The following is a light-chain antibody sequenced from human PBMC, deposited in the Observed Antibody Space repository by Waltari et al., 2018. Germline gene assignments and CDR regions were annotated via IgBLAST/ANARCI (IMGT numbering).Light chain of an antibody. CDR3: NSRDSSGNHVV. V-gene: IGLV3-19*01. Sequence: SSELTQDPAVPVALGQTVRITCQGDSLRSYYASWYQQKPGQAPVLVIYGKNNRPSEIPDRFSGSSSGNTAALTITGAQAEDEAGYYCNSRDSSGNHVVFGGGTKLTVL. CDR2: GKN. J-gene: IGLJ2*01. CDR1: SLRSYY.